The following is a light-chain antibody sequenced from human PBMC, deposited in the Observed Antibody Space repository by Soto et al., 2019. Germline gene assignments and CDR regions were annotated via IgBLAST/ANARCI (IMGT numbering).Light chain of an antibody. V-gene: IGLV2-14*01. Sequence: QSALTQPASVSGSPGQSITISCTGTSSDVGGYNYVSWYKQHPGKAPKLMIYEVTNRPSGVSNRFSGSKSGNTASLTISGLQAEDETHYYCSSYTSSSTVVFGGGTKLTVL. CDR3: SSYTSSSTVV. J-gene: IGLJ2*01. CDR2: EVT. CDR1: SSDVGGYNY.